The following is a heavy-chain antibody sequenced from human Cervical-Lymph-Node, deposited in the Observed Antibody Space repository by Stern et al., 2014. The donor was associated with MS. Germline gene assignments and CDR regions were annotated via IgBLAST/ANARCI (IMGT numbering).Heavy chain of an antibody. CDR1: GFKFSIYW. CDR2: IYPGDSET. V-gene: IGHV5-51*01. J-gene: IGHJ4*02. D-gene: IGHD1-14*01. Sequence: EVQLVQSGAELIRPGESLKISCKGSGFKFSIYWIAWVRQMPGKGLEWMGIIYPGDSETRYSPSFQGQVTISADKSTSPAYLQWSSLNASDAAMYFCARQTTAWASDVWGQGTLVTVSS. CDR3: ARQTTAWASDV.